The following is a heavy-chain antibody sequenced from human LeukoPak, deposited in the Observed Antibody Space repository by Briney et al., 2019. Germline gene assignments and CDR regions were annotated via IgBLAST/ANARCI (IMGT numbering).Heavy chain of an antibody. Sequence: GGSLRLSYAASGFTFRSYAMSWVRQAPGKGLEWVSAISGSGGSTYYADSVKGRFTISRDNSKNTLYLQMNSLGDEDTAVYYCARGRATGRSGGDYWGQGTLVTVSS. CDR1: GFTFRSYA. CDR3: ARGRATGRSGGDY. CDR2: ISGSGGST. J-gene: IGHJ4*02. V-gene: IGHV3-23*01. D-gene: IGHD3-9*01.